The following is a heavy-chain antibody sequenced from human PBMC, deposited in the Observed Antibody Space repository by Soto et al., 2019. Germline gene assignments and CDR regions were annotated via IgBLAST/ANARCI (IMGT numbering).Heavy chain of an antibody. Sequence: GGSLRLSCAASGFTFSSYAMHWVRQAPGKGLEWVAVISYDGSNKYYADSVKGRFTISRDNSKNTLYLQMNSLRAEDTAVYYCARDLNYDFWSGYYDAFDIWGQGTMVTVSS. CDR1: GFTFSSYA. J-gene: IGHJ3*02. V-gene: IGHV3-30*04. CDR3: ARDLNYDFWSGYYDAFDI. D-gene: IGHD3-3*01. CDR2: ISYDGSNK.